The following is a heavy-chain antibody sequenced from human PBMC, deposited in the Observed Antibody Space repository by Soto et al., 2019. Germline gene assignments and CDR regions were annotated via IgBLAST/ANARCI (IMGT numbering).Heavy chain of an antibody. CDR3: ARSQADTGYRPGAS. V-gene: IGHV3-7*01. CDR1: GFTFSDYW. Sequence: GGSLRLSCAASGFTFSDYWMNWVRQAPGKGLEWVANIKQDGSDKNYVDSVKGRFTISRDNTKNSLSLQMDSLRVEDTAVYYCARSQADTGYRPGASWGQGTPVTVSS. J-gene: IGHJ5*02. CDR2: IKQDGSDK. D-gene: IGHD6-19*01.